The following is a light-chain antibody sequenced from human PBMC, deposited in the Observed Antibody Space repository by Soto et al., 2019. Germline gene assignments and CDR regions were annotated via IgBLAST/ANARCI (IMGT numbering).Light chain of an antibody. CDR2: GTS. J-gene: IGKJ4*01. CDR3: QQYASSPIT. CDR1: QTLGSNF. V-gene: IGKV3-20*01. Sequence: EIVLTQSPGTLSLSPGERATLSCRASQTLGSNFLAWYQQKPGQAPRLLIYGTSSSATGVPDRFSGSGSGADFTLTISRLEPEDSAVYFCQQYASSPITFGGGTKVEIK.